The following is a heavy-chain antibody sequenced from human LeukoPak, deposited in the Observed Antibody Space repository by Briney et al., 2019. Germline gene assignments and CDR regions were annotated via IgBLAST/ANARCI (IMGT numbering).Heavy chain of an antibody. Sequence: GGSLRLSCAASGFTVSSNYMSWVRQAPGKGLEWVSVIYSGGFTYYADSVKGRFTISRDNSKNTVYLQMNSLRAEDTAVYYCASGHSSNLHASPAKFDYWGQGTLVTVSS. CDR2: IYSGGFT. CDR3: ASGHSSNLHASPAKFDY. V-gene: IGHV3-53*01. J-gene: IGHJ4*02. CDR1: GFTVSSNY. D-gene: IGHD6-13*01.